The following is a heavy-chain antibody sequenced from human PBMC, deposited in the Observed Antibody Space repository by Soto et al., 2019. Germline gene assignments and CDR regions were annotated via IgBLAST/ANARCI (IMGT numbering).Heavy chain of an antibody. Sequence: GGSLRLSCAASGFTFSSYAMSWVRQAPGKGLEWVSAISGSGGSTYYADSVKGRFTISRDNSKNTLYLQMNSLRAEDTAVYYCAKSGGYCSGGSCISPDSWGQGTLVTVSS. CDR1: GFTFSSYA. J-gene: IGHJ4*02. CDR3: AKSGGYCSGGSCISPDS. D-gene: IGHD2-15*01. V-gene: IGHV3-23*01. CDR2: ISGSGGST.